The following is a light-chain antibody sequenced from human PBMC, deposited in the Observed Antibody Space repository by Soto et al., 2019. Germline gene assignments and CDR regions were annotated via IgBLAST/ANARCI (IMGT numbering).Light chain of an antibody. V-gene: IGLV7-46*01. J-gene: IGLJ1*01. Sequence: QAVVTQEPSLTVSPGGTVTLTCGSSAGAVTSGHYPYWFQQKPGQAPRTLIYDTNNKHSWTPARFSGSLLGGKAVLTLSGAPPEDDAVYYCLLLYSGTPRVFGTGTKLTVL. CDR1: AGAVTSGHY. CDR2: DTN. CDR3: LLLYSGTPRV.